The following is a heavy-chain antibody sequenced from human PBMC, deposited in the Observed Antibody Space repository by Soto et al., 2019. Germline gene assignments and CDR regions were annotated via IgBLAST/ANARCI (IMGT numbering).Heavy chain of an antibody. CDR2: IYYSGST. CDR3: ARRYGGNFDY. Sequence: ETLSLTCTVSGGSISSYYWSWIRQPPGKGLEWIGYIYYSGSTNYNPSLKSRVTISVDTSKNQFSLKLSSVTAADTAVYYCARRYGGNFDYWGQGTLVTV. V-gene: IGHV4-59*01. J-gene: IGHJ4*02. D-gene: IGHD1-26*01. CDR1: GGSISSYY.